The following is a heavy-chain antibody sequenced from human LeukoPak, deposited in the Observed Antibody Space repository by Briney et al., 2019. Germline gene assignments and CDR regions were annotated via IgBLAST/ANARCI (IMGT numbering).Heavy chain of an antibody. CDR1: GFTFSSYE. J-gene: IGHJ5*02. Sequence: GGSLRLSCAASGFTFSSYEMNWVRQAPGKGLEWVSSISSSSSYIYYADSVKGRFTISRDNAKNSLYLQMNSLRAEDTAVYYCARGGGSGSYYLNWFDPWGQGTLVTVSS. V-gene: IGHV3-21*01. CDR2: ISSSSSYI. CDR3: ARGGGSGSYYLNWFDP. D-gene: IGHD3-10*01.